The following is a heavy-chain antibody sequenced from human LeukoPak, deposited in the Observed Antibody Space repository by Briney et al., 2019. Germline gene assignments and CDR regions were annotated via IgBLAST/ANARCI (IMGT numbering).Heavy chain of an antibody. Sequence: GGSLRLSCATSGFTFRNYAMSWVRQAPGKGLEWVSSISSSSSYIYYADSVKGRFTISRDNAKNSLYLQMNSLRAEDTAVYYCARDPRRFDYWGQGTLVTVSS. CDR2: ISSSSSYI. CDR3: ARDPRRFDY. CDR1: GFTFRNYA. J-gene: IGHJ4*02. V-gene: IGHV3-21*01.